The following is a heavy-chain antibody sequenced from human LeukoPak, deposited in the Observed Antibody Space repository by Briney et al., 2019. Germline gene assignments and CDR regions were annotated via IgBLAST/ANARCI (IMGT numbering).Heavy chain of an antibody. CDR2: IYHSRST. J-gene: IGHJ6*02. D-gene: IGHD3-3*01. V-gene: IGHV4-38-2*02. Sequence: PSETLSLTCTVSGCSISSGYYWGWIRQPPGKGLEWIGSIYHSRSTYYNPSLKSRVTISVDTSKNQFSLKLSSVTAADTAVYYCARDPEFTIFGVVIIPPDVWGQGTTVTVSS. CDR3: ARDPEFTIFGVVIIPPDV. CDR1: GCSISSGYY.